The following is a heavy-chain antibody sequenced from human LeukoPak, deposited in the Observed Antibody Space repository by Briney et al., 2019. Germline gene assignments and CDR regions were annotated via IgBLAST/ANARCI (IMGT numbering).Heavy chain of an antibody. D-gene: IGHD5-24*01. Sequence: SETLSLTCTVSGGSISSYYWSWIRQPPGKGLEWFGYIYYSGSTNDNPYLKSRVTISVDTTKNQFSLKLSSVTAADTAVYYCARVIGEKATIQYDAVDSWGQGTLVTVAS. CDR1: GGSISSYY. CDR2: IYYSGST. V-gene: IGHV4-59*08. J-gene: IGHJ3*02. CDR3: ARVIGEKATIQYDAVDS.